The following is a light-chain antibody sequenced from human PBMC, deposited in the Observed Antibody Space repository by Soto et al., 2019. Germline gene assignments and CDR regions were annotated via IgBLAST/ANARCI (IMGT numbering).Light chain of an antibody. CDR1: QSVNSN. CDR2: GAS. J-gene: IGKJ1*01. CDR3: QKYNSWPPA. V-gene: IGKV3-15*01. Sequence: EIVMTQSPATLSVSPGERATLSCRASQSVNSNLAWYQQKPGQAPRLLIFGASTRATGIPARFSGRGSGTEFNLTISSLQSEDFAVYYCQKYNSWPPAFGQGTKV.